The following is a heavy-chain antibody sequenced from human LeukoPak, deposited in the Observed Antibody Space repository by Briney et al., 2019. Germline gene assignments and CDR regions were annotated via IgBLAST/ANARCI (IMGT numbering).Heavy chain of an antibody. CDR3: AIRGPRYGSGDWFDP. V-gene: IGHV3-30*02. J-gene: IGHJ5*02. CDR1: GFTFSSYG. CDR2: IRYDGSNK. Sequence: GGSLRLSCAASGFTFSSYGMHWVRQAPGKGLEWVAFIRYDGSNKYYADSVKGRFTISRDNSKNTLYLQMNSLRAEGTAVYYCAIRGPRYGSGDWFDPWGQGTLVTVSS. D-gene: IGHD3-10*01.